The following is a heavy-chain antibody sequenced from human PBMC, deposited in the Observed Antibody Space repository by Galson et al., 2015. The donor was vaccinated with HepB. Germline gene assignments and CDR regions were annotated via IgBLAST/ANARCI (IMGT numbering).Heavy chain of an antibody. Sequence: SLRLSCAASGFTFSSYSMNWVRQAPGKGLEWVSSISSSSSYIYYADSVKGRFTISRDNAKNSLYLQMNSLRAEDTAVYYCARDPDQPRTYYDFWSGYYDYWGQGTLVTVSS. CDR3: ARDPDQPRTYYDFWSGYYDY. J-gene: IGHJ4*02. CDR2: ISSSSSYI. V-gene: IGHV3-21*01. CDR1: GFTFSSYS. D-gene: IGHD3-3*01.